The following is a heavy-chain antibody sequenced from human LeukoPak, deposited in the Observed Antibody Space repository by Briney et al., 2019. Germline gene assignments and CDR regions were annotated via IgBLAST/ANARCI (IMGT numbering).Heavy chain of an antibody. CDR2: ISSSSSYI. V-gene: IGHV3-21*01. J-gene: IGHJ4*02. CDR1: GFTFRSYS. CDR3: ARGKSNYGDYVDY. D-gene: IGHD4-17*01. Sequence: GGSLRLSCAASGFTFRSYSMNWVRQAPGKGLEWVSSISSSSSYIYYADSVKGRFTISRDNAKNSLYLQMNSLRAEDTAVYYCARGKSNYGDYVDYWGQGTLVTVSS.